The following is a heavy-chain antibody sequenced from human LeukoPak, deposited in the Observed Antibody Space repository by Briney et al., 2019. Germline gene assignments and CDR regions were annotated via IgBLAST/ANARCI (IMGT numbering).Heavy chain of an antibody. D-gene: IGHD1-14*01. CDR3: VRGTFAWAFDF. V-gene: IGHV3-74*01. CDR1: GFIFRGHG. CDR2: INSDGYGA. Sequence: PGGSLRLSCQASGFIFRGHGMHWVRRAPGKGLVWVSRINSDGYGASYADSVKGRFTIPRDNAENTLYLQMDSLRVDDTAVYYCVRGTFAWAFDFWGQGNLVTVSS. J-gene: IGHJ4*02.